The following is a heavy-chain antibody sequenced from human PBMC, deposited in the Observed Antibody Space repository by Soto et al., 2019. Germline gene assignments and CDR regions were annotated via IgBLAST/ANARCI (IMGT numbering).Heavy chain of an antibody. Sequence: QVQLQESGSGLVKPAQTLSLTCGVSGDSIDSGGYSWSWLRQPPGKGLEWVGYMYYHGRAYYNPSLRSGGPISGDMSKTQVPLNLTSMTAADTAVYYCARGTMTPTLWWYFDLWGRGILVTVSS. CDR3: ARGTMTPTLWWYFDL. V-gene: IGHV4-30-2*01. CDR2: MYYHGRA. CDR1: GDSIDSGGYS. D-gene: IGHD4-17*01. J-gene: IGHJ2*01.